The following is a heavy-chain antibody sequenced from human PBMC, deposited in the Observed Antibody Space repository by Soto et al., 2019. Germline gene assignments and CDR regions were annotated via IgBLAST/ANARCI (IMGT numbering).Heavy chain of an antibody. Sequence: PGGSLRLSCEVSGFTLSSYSMNWVRQAPGKGLEWVSYISSTGDTIYYAESVKGRFSISRDNAKNSLDLQMNNLRAEDMGVYYCAREPDGGWAYGPALYWGQGALVPVSS. D-gene: IGHD3-10*01. CDR1: GFTLSSYS. V-gene: IGHV3-48*01. CDR3: AREPDGGWAYGPALY. CDR2: ISSTGDTI. J-gene: IGHJ4*02.